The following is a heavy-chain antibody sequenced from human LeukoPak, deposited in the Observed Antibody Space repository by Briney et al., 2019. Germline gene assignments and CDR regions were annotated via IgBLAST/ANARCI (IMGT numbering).Heavy chain of an antibody. V-gene: IGHV1-69*01. CDR3: AREWGPYCGSTSCYLYGMDV. Sequence: SVKVSCKASGGTFSSYAISWVRQAPGQGLEWMGGIIPIFGTANYAQKFQGRVTITADESTSTAYMELSSLRSEDTAVYYCAREWGPYCGSTSCYLYGMDVWGQGTTVTVSS. D-gene: IGHD2-2*01. CDR2: IIPIFGTA. CDR1: GGTFSSYA. J-gene: IGHJ6*02.